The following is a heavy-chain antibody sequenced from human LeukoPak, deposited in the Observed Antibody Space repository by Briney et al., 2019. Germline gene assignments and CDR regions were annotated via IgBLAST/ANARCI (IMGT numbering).Heavy chain of an antibody. J-gene: IGHJ3*02. Sequence: PSGTLSLTCAVSGGSISSNNWWSWVRQPPGKGLEWIVEIFHSGSTNYNPSLKSRVTISVDKSKNQSSLKLNSVTAADTAVYYCARRFVGYDSSWGASDIWGLGTMVTVSS. D-gene: IGHD6-13*01. CDR1: GGSISSNNW. V-gene: IGHV4-4*02. CDR3: ARRFVGYDSSWGASDI. CDR2: IFHSGST.